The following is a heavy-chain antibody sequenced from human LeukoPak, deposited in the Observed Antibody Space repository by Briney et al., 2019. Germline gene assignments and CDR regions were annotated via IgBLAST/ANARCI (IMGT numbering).Heavy chain of an antibody. Sequence: PSETLSLTCTVSGGSISSSSYYWSWIRQPPGKGLEWIGYIYYSGSTNYNPSLKSRVTISVDTSKNQFSLKLSSVTAADTAVYYCASARYCGGDCYSVWGQGTLVTVSS. D-gene: IGHD2-21*02. CDR2: IYYSGST. CDR1: GGSISSSSYY. V-gene: IGHV4-61*01. CDR3: ASARYCGGDCYSV. J-gene: IGHJ4*02.